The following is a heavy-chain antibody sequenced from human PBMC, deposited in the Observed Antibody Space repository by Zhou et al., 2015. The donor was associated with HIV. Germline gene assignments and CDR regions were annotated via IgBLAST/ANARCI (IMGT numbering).Heavy chain of an antibody. CDR1: GGTFSSYA. D-gene: IGHD6-13*01. CDR2: IIPIFGTA. CDR3: ARNNPGDRSSSWYYVLNWFDP. J-gene: IGHJ5*02. V-gene: IGHV1-69*12. Sequence: QVQLVQSGAEVKKPGSSVKVSCKASGGTFSSYAISWVRQAPGQGLEWMGGIIPIFGTANYAQKFQGRVTITADESTSTAYMELSSLRSEDTAVYYCARNNPGDRSSSWYYVLNWFDPWGQGNPGSPSPQ.